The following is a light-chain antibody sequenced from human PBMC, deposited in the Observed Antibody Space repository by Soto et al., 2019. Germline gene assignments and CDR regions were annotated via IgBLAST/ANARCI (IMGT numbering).Light chain of an antibody. CDR3: QQYDSSPLT. CDR2: GAS. CDR1: QSVSSSY. Sequence: EIVLTQSPDTLSLAAGERATLSCRASQSVSSSYLAWYQQKPGQAPRLLIYGASSRATGIPDRFSGSGSGTDFTLTISRLEPEDFAVYYCQQYDSSPLTFGQGTKVEIK. V-gene: IGKV3-20*01. J-gene: IGKJ1*01.